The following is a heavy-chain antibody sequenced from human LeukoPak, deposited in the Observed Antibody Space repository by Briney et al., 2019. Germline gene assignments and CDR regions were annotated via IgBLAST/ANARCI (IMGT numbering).Heavy chain of an antibody. CDR1: GYTFTGYY. D-gene: IGHD2-15*01. CDR2: INPNSGGT. V-gene: IGHV1-2*02. CDR3: ASVYCSGGSCLYGMDV. Sequence: VASVKVSCKASGYTFTGYYMHWVRQAPGQGLEWMGWINPNSGGTNPAQKFQGRVTMTRDTSISTAYMELSRLRSDDTAVYYCASVYCSGGSCLYGMDVWGQGTTVTVSS. J-gene: IGHJ6*02.